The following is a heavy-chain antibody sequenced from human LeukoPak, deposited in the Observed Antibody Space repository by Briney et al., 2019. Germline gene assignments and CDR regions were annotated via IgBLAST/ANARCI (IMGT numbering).Heavy chain of an antibody. J-gene: IGHJ3*02. CDR2: IYYSGST. Sequence: SETLSLTCTVSGGSISSYYWSWIRQPPGKGLEWIGYIYYSGSTNYNPSLKSRVTISVDTSKNQFSLKLSSVTAADTAVYYCARVKSYSYAFDIWGQGTMVTVSS. CDR1: GGSISSYY. V-gene: IGHV4-59*01. CDR3: ARVKSYSYAFDI. D-gene: IGHD3-10*01.